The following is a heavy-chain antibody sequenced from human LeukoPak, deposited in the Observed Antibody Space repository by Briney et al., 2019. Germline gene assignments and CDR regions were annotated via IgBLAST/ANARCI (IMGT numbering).Heavy chain of an antibody. CDR3: AKDPTHFRVWDDYDNTRLNY. D-gene: IGHD3-22*01. CDR1: GFTFSSYG. J-gene: IGHJ4*02. CDR2: IRNDGSNK. V-gene: IGHV3-30*02. Sequence: GGSLRLSCAASGFTFSSYGMHWVRQAPGKGLEWVAFIRNDGSNKYYADSVKGRFTISRDNSKNMVYLQMNSLSAEDTAVYYCAKDPTHFRVWDDYDNTRLNYWGQGTLVTVSS.